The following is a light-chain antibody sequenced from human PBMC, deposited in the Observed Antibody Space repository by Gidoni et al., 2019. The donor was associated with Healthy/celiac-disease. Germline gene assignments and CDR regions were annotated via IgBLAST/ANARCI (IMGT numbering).Light chain of an antibody. Sequence: VMTHPPATLSVSPGERATLYCRASQSVSSNLAWYQQKPGQAPRLLIYGASTRATGIPARFSGSGSGTEFTLTISSLQSEDFAVYYCQQYNSWPYTFGQGTKLEIK. CDR3: QQYNSWPYT. V-gene: IGKV3-15*01. J-gene: IGKJ2*01. CDR2: GAS. CDR1: QSVSSN.